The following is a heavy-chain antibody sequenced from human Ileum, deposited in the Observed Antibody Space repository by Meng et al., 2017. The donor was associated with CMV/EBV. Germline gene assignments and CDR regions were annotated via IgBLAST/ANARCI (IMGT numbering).Heavy chain of an antibody. CDR3: ARGSEMNHDY. Sequence: GESLKISCAASGFNFSDYYMSWIRQAPGKGLDWISYITNSGITTYYADSVRDRFTISRDNAKNSLYLQMNSLRADDTAVYYCARGSEMNHDYWGQGTLVTVSS. D-gene: IGHD1-14*01. CDR1: GFNFSDYY. J-gene: IGHJ4*02. CDR2: ITNSGITT. V-gene: IGHV3-11*01.